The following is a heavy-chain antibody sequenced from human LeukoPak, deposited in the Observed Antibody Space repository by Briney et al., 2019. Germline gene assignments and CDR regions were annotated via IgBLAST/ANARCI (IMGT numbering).Heavy chain of an antibody. CDR1: GGSFSGYN. J-gene: IGHJ5*02. CDR2: INHSGST. D-gene: IGHD3-22*01. CDR3: ARGSWYYYDSSGYWGDWFDP. Sequence: SETLSLTCAVYGGSFSGYNWSWIRQPPGKGLEWIGEINHSGSTNYNPSLKSRVTISVDRSKNQLSLKLSSVTAADTAVYYCARGSWYYYDSSGYWGDWFDPWGQGTLVTVSS. V-gene: IGHV4-34*01.